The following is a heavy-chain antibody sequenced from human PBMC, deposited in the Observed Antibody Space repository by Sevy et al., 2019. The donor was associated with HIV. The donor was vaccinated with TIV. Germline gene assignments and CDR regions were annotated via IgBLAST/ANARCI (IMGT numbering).Heavy chain of an antibody. D-gene: IGHD2-2*01. CDR3: ARARGGGIVVVPAAQDYFDY. J-gene: IGHJ4*02. Sequence: GESLKISCKGSGYSFTSYWIGWVRQMPGKGLEWMGIIYPGDSDTRYSPSFQGQVTISADKSISTAYLQWSSLKASDTAMYYGARARGGGIVVVPAAQDYFDYWGQGTLVTVSS. V-gene: IGHV5-51*01. CDR2: IYPGDSDT. CDR1: GYSFTSYW.